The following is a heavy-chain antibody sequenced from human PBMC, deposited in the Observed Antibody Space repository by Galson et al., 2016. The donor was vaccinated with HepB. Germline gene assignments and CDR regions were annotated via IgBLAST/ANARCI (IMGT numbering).Heavy chain of an antibody. CDR2: TYYRSEWYR. CDR3: ARGTAFFDI. J-gene: IGHJ3*02. V-gene: IGHV6-1*01. Sequence: CAISGDSVSSNSAAWNWIRQSPSRGLEWLGRTYYRSEWYRDSAVSVKGRLSINPDTSKNQISLQLNSVTPEDTAVYYCARGTAFFDIWGQGTMVTVSP. CDR1: GDSVSSNSAA.